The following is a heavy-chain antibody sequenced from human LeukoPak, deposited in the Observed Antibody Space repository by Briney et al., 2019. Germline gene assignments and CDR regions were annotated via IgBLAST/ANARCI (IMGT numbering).Heavy chain of an antibody. CDR1: GGSISSGSYY. V-gene: IGHV4-61*02. D-gene: IGHD6-13*01. Sequence: PSETLSLTCTVSGGSISSGSYYLSWIRQPAGKGLEWIGRIYTSGSTNYNPSLKSRVTISVDTSKNQFSLKLSSVTAADTAVYYCASEAAAGGFDYWGQGTLVTVSS. CDR2: IYTSGST. CDR3: ASEAAAGGFDY. J-gene: IGHJ4*02.